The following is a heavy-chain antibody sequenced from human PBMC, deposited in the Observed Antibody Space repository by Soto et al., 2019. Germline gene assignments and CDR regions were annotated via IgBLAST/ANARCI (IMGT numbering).Heavy chain of an antibody. CDR3: AVGNYVDY. D-gene: IGHD3-16*01. Sequence: QVQLVESGGGVVQPRRSLRLSCAASGFTFSSYGMHWVRQAPGKGLEWVTFISYDGSNKYYADSVKGRFTISRDNSKNTLYLQMNSLRAEDTAVYYCAVGNYVDYWGQGTLVTVSS. J-gene: IGHJ4*02. CDR2: ISYDGSNK. V-gene: IGHV3-30*03. CDR1: GFTFSSYG.